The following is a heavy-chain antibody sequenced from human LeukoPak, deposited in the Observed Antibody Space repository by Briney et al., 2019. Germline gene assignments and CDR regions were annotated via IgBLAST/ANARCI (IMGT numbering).Heavy chain of an antibody. J-gene: IGHJ6*02. Sequence: QPGGSLRLSCAASGFTFSIYAMSWVRQAPGKGLEWVSAISGSGGSTYYADSVKGRFTISRDNSKNTLYLQMNSLRAEDTAVYYCARDIMVREKASYGMDVWGQGTTVTVSS. CDR1: GFTFSIYA. CDR3: ARDIMVREKASYGMDV. D-gene: IGHD3-10*01. CDR2: ISGSGGST. V-gene: IGHV3-23*01.